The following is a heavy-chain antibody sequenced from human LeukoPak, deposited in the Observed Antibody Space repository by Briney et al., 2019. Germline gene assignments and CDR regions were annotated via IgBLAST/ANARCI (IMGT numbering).Heavy chain of an antibody. CDR2: ITDDSDDR. Sequence: PGGSLRLSCAASGFTFRNYAMTWVRQAPGKGLDWVSIITDDSDDRKYADSVRGRFTISRDNSKNTLFLQMNTLRVDDTAVYYCVKGVGPRVPNGRVFEYWGQGALVTVSS. D-gene: IGHD1-26*01. V-gene: IGHV3-23*01. J-gene: IGHJ4*02. CDR1: GFTFRNYA. CDR3: VKGVGPRVPNGRVFEY.